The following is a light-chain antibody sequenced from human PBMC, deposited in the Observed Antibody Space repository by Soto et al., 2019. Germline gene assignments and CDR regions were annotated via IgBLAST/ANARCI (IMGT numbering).Light chain of an antibody. J-gene: IGKJ5*01. Sequence: EIVLPQSPATLSLSPGERATLSCRASQSVSSYLAWYQQKPGQAPRLLIYDASNRATGIPARFSGSGSGTDFTLTIGSLEPEDFAVYYCQQRSNWPTFGQGTRLEIK. CDR1: QSVSSY. V-gene: IGKV3-11*01. CDR2: DAS. CDR3: QQRSNWPT.